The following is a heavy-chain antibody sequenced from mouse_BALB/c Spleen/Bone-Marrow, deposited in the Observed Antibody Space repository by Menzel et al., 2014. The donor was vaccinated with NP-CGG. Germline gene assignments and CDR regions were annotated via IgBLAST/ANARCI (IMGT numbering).Heavy chain of an antibody. CDR3: SRGRRDALDY. V-gene: IGHV1S81*02. CDR2: INPSNGGT. CDR1: GYTFTSYY. J-gene: IGHJ4*01. Sequence: AELVKPGASVKLSCKASGYTFTSYYMYWVKQRPGQGLEWFGEINPSNGGTNFNEKFKNKATLTVDKSSSTAYMQLSSLTSGDSAVYYCSRGRRDALDYWGQGTSVTVSS.